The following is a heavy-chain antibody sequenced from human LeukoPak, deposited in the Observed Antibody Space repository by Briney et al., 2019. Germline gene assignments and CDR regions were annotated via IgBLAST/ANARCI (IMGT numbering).Heavy chain of an antibody. V-gene: IGHV1-2*02. D-gene: IGHD3-22*01. CDR3: ARGYYDSSDYVYFQH. J-gene: IGHJ1*01. Sequence: EASVKVSCKASGYTVTDYYIHWVRQAPGQGLEWMGWISPNSGGTHYAQNFQVRVTMARDTSISTVYMELSGLTSDDTAVYYCARGYYDSSDYVYFQHWGQGTLVTVSS. CDR2: ISPNSGGT. CDR1: GYTVTDYY.